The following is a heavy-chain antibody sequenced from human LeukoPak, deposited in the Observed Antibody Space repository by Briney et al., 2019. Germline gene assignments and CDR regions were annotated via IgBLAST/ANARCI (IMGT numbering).Heavy chain of an antibody. CDR1: RFTFSSYA. CDR2: ISGSGGST. J-gene: IGHJ5*02. V-gene: IGHV3-23*01. Sequence: GGSLRLSCAASRFTFSSYAMSWVRQAPGKGLEWVSAISGSGGSTYYADFVKGRFTISRDNSKNTLYLQMNSLRAEDTAVYYCAKDLRGIAAAGTGGDNWFGPWGQGTLVTVSS. D-gene: IGHD6-13*01. CDR3: AKDLRGIAAAGTGGDNWFGP.